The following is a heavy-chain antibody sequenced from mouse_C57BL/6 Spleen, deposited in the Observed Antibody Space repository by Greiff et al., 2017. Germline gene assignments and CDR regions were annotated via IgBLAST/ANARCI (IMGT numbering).Heavy chain of an antibody. CDR3: ARGRGGYFDY. Sequence: VQLQQPGAELVKPGASVKLSCKASGYTFTSYWMQWVKQRPGQGLEWIGEIDPSDSYTNYNQKFKGKATLTVDTSSSTAYMQLSSLTSEDSAVYYCARGRGGYFDYWGQGTTPPVSS. CDR1: GYTFTSYW. V-gene: IGHV1-50*01. D-gene: IGHD1-1*02. J-gene: IGHJ2*01. CDR2: IDPSDSYT.